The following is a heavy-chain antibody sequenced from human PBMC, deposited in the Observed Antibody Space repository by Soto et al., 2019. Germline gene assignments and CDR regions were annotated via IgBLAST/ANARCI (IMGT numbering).Heavy chain of an antibody. CDR3: VRAIPFFDY. CDR2: VWHDGSNK. D-gene: IGHD3-16*01. V-gene: IGHV3-33*01. CDR1: GFSFSSYS. Sequence: QVQLVESGGGVVQPGRSLRLSCVASGFSFSSYSMHWVRQAPGKGLEWVAVVWHDGSNKYYADSVKGRFTISRDNSKDTVSLQMNSLRVEDTAVYYCVRAIPFFDYWGQGTLVTVSS. J-gene: IGHJ4*02.